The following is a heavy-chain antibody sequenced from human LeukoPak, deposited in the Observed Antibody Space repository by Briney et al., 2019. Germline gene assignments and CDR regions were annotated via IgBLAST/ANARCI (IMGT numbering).Heavy chain of an antibody. Sequence: GGSLRLSCTGSGFTFSSYAMSWVRQAPGKGLERVSGISGSCGSTHYADSLKGRVTISRDNSTNTLYLQMNSLRAEDPAVYYCTKDPWEGGDLHAWSDTWGQGTLVTVSS. CDR3: TKDPWEGGDLHAWSDT. CDR2: ISGSCGST. J-gene: IGHJ5*02. CDR1: GFTFSSYA. D-gene: IGHD1-26*01. V-gene: IGHV3-23*01.